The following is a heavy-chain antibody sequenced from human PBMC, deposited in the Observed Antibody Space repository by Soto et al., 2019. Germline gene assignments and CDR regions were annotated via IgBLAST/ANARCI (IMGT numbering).Heavy chain of an antibody. Sequence: QEELVQSGAEVKKPGSSVNVSCRTSEGTFASYSITWLRQAPGQRLEWMGVIIPLMRTVNYAQKFQDRVTITGDRSKSTVYMALSSLRSDDTAVYYCARDPVDLFGYLDVWGQGTPVTVSS. D-gene: IGHD2-21*01. CDR2: IIPLMRTV. V-gene: IGHV1-69*06. CDR3: ARDPVDLFGYLDV. J-gene: IGHJ6*02. CDR1: EGTFASYS.